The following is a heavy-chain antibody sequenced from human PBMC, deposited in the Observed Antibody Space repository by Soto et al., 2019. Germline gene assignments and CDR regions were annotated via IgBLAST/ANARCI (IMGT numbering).Heavy chain of an antibody. V-gene: IGHV1-18*01. J-gene: IGHJ6*04. CDR3: ARDPRTFHEYYYGSGSSYNGPDV. D-gene: IGHD3-10*01. CDR2: ISAYNGNT. Sequence: ASVKVSCKASGGTFSSYAISWVRQAPGQGLEWMGWISAYNGNTNYPQKLQGRVTMTTDTSTSTAYMELRSLRSDDTAVYYCARDPRTFHEYYYGSGSSYNGPDVWGKGTTVTVSS. CDR1: GGTFSSYA.